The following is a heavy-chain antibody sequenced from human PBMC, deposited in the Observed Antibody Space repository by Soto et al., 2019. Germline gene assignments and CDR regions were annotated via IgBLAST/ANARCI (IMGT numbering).Heavy chain of an antibody. D-gene: IGHD2-2*03. V-gene: IGHV4-31*03. CDR1: GGSISSGGYY. Sequence: LSLTCTVSGGSISSGGYYWSWIRQHPGKGLEWIGYIYYSGSTYYNPSLKSRVTISVDTSKNQFSLKLSSVTAADTAVYYCARDRMDIVVVPAAMGPSYGMDVWGQGTTVTVSS. CDR3: ARDRMDIVVVPAAMGPSYGMDV. J-gene: IGHJ6*02. CDR2: IYYSGST.